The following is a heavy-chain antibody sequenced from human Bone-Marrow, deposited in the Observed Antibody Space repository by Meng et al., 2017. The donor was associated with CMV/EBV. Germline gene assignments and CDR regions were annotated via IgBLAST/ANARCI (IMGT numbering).Heavy chain of an antibody. V-gene: IGHV3-21*01. CDR1: GFTFSSYS. D-gene: IGHD2-2*01. J-gene: IGHJ4*02. Sequence: GESLKISCAASGFTFSSYSMNWVRQAPGKGLEWVSSISSSSSYIYYADSAKGRFTISRDNSKNTLYLQMNSLRAEDTAVYYCARDRPIVVVPAATNGEDYWGQGTLVTVSS. CDR2: ISSSSSYI. CDR3: ARDRPIVVVPAATNGEDY.